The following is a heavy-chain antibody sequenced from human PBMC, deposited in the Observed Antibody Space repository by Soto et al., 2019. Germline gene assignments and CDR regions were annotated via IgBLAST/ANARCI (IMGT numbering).Heavy chain of an antibody. CDR3: ALAAAGTGLFDY. D-gene: IGHD6-13*01. J-gene: IGHJ4*02. V-gene: IGHV4-59*01. CDR1: GGSISSYY. CDR2: IYYSGST. Sequence: QVQLQESGPGLVKPSETLSLTCTVSGGSISSYYWSWIRQPPGKGLEWIGYIYYSGSTNYNPSLKSRVPISVDTSKNQFSLKLSSVTAADTAVYYCALAAAGTGLFDYWGQGTLVTVSS.